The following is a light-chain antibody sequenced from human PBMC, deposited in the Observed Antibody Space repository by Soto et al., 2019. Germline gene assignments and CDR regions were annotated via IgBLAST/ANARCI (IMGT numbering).Light chain of an antibody. CDR1: QSVSSSY. CDR2: GAS. J-gene: IGKJ1*01. Sequence: EIVLTQSPGTLSLSPGERATLSCRASQSVSSSYLAWYQHKPGQAPRLLIYGASSRATGVPGRFSGSGSGTDFTLTISRLEPEDFAVYYCQQYAGSPTFAQGTKVEIK. V-gene: IGKV3-20*01. CDR3: QQYAGSPT.